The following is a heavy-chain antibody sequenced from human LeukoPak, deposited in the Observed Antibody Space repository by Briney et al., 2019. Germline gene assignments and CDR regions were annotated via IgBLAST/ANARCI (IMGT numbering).Heavy chain of an antibody. Sequence: SETLSLTCTVSGGSISSYYWSWIRQPAGKGLEWIGRIYTSGSTNYNPSLRSRVTMSVDTSKNQFSLKLSSVTAADTAVYYCARPRRYCSNGVCLSYFDYWGQGTLVTVSS. V-gene: IGHV4-4*07. CDR2: IYTSGST. D-gene: IGHD2-8*01. J-gene: IGHJ4*02. CDR3: ARPRRYCSNGVCLSYFDY. CDR1: GGSISSYY.